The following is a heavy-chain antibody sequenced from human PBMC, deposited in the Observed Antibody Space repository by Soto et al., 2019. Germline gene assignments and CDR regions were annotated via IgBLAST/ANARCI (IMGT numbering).Heavy chain of an antibody. D-gene: IGHD1-26*01. Sequence: SETLSLTCAVSGGSISRGGYSWSWIRQPPGKGLEWIGYIYHSGSPYYNPSLKSRVTISVDRSKNQFSLKLSSVTAADTAVYYCARGPPLGLWGQGTPVTVSS. V-gene: IGHV4-30-2*01. J-gene: IGHJ1*01. CDR1: GGSISRGGYS. CDR2: IYHSGSP. CDR3: ARGPPLGL.